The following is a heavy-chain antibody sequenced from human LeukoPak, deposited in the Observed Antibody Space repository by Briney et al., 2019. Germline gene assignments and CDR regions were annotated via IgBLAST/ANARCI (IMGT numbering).Heavy chain of an antibody. CDR1: GGSISSYY. V-gene: IGHV4-59*08. J-gene: IGHJ6*02. CDR2: IYYSGST. D-gene: IGHD2-15*01. Sequence: KPSETLSLTCTVSGGSISSYYWSWIRQPPGKGLEWIGYIYYSGSTNYNPSLKSRVTISVDTSKNQFSLKLSSVTAADTAVYYCASRDIYYYSMDVWGQGTTVTVSS. CDR3: ASRDIYYYSMDV.